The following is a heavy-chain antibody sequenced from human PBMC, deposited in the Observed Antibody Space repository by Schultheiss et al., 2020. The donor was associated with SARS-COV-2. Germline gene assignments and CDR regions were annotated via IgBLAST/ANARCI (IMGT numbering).Heavy chain of an antibody. CDR2: INPNSGGT. J-gene: IGHJ4*02. CDR1: GYTFTGYY. Sequence: ASVKVSCKASGYTFTGYYMHWVRQAPGQGLEWMGWINPNSGGTNYAQKFQGRVTMTRDTSISTAYMELSRLRSDDTAVYYCARRLAVAAHFDYWGQGTLVTVSS. V-gene: IGHV1-2*02. CDR3: ARRLAVAAHFDY. D-gene: IGHD6-19*01.